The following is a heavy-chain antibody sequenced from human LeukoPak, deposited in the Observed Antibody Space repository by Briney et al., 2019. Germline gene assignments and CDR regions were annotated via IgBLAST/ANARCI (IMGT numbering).Heavy chain of an antibody. J-gene: IGHJ4*02. V-gene: IGHV3-74*01. CDR2: IINDGSST. Sequence: GGSLRLSCAASGFNFKIYWMHWVRQAPGKGLEWVSRIINDGSSTTYADSVKGRFTISRDNAKNTLYLQMNSLRAEDTAVYYCARGQGSYSDYWGQGTPVTVS. D-gene: IGHD1-26*01. CDR3: ARGQGSYSDY. CDR1: GFNFKIYW.